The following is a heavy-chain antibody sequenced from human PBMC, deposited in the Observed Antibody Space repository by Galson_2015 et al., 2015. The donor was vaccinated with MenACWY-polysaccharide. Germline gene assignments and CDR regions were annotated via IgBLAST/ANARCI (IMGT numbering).Heavy chain of an antibody. D-gene: IGHD6-13*01. CDR3: ARDYSSSWYFWFDP. CDR2: ISAYNGNT. Sequence: SVKVSCKASGYTFTSYGISWVRQAPGQGLEWMGWISAYNGNTNYAQKLQGRVTMTTDTSTSTAYMELRSLRSDDTAVYYCARDYSSSWYFWFDPWGQGTLVTVSS. CDR1: GYTFTSYG. V-gene: IGHV1-18*01. J-gene: IGHJ5*02.